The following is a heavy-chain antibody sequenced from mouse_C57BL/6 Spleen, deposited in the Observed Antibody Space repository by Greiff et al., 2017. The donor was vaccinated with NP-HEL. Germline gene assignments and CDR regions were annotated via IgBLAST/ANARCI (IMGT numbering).Heavy chain of an antibody. Sequence: QVQLQQSGAELVRPGTSVKVSCKASGYAFTNYLIEWVKQRPGQGLEWIGVINPGSGGTNYNEKFKGKATLTADKSSSTAYMQLSSLTSEDCAVYFWASHDYGSGVFDYWGQGTTLTVSS. CDR1: GYAFTNYL. V-gene: IGHV1-54*01. J-gene: IGHJ2*01. CDR2: INPGSGGT. D-gene: IGHD1-1*01. CDR3: ASHDYGSGVFDY.